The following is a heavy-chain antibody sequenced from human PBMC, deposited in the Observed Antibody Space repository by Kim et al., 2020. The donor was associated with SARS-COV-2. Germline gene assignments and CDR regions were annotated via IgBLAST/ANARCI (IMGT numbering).Heavy chain of an antibody. D-gene: IGHD2-8*02. Sequence: GGSLRLSCAASGFIVSSHYMTWVRQAPGKGLEWVSLIYSGGGAYYTDSVQGRFTISRDNSKNTLYLQLNSLRAEDTAVYFCARLSGGSYTPDCWGQGTLV. V-gene: IGHV3-53*01. J-gene: IGHJ4*02. CDR3: ARLSGGSYTPDC. CDR1: GFIVSSHY. CDR2: IYSGGGA.